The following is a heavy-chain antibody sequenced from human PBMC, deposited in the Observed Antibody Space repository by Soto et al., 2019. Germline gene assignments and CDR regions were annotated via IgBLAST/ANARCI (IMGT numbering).Heavy chain of an antibody. Sequence: SQTLSLTSVISVDSVSSNSAAWNWIRQSRTRGLEWLGRTYYRSKWNNDYAVSVKSRITINPDTSKNQFSLQLNSVTPEDTAVYYCARDRATKVASRYYYYYGMEVWGQGTTVTVSS. CDR3: ARDRATKVASRYYYYYGMEV. V-gene: IGHV6-1*01. CDR1: VDSVSSNSAA. D-gene: IGHD1-26*01. J-gene: IGHJ6*02. CDR2: TYYRSKWNN.